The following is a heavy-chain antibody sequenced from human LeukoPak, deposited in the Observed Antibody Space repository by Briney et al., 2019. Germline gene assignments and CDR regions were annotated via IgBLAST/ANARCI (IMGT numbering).Heavy chain of an antibody. CDR1: GFIFSNYA. CDR3: ARDLDSSSWYILWFDP. D-gene: IGHD6-13*01. CDR2: ISYDGSNK. J-gene: IGHJ5*02. V-gene: IGHV3-30-3*01. Sequence: PGGSLRLSCAASGFIFSNYAMHWVRQAPGKGVEWVAVISYDGSNKYYADSVKGRFTISRDNSKNTLFLQMNSLRTEDTAVYYCARDLDSSSWYILWFDPWGQGTLVTVSS.